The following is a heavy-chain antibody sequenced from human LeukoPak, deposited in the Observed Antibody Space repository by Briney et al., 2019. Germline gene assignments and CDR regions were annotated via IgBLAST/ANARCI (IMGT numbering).Heavy chain of an antibody. CDR2: INPNNGDT. D-gene: IGHD2/OR15-2a*01. V-gene: IGHV1-2*02. CDR3: ARTRGTHISMAYLDS. CDR1: GYTFTGNF. J-gene: IGHJ4*02. Sequence: GASVKISCKTSGYTFTGNFMHWVRHAPGQGPEWMGWINPNNGDTNYAQKFQGRVTITRVTSITTAYMELSSLRSDDTAVYYCARTRGTHISMAYLDSWGKGTLVTVSS.